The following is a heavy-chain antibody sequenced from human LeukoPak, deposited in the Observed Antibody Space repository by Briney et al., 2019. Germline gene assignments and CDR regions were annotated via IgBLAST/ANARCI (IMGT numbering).Heavy chain of an antibody. CDR2: INAGNGNT. J-gene: IGHJ3*02. Sequence: GASVKVSCKASGYTFTSYAMHWVRQAPGQRLEWMGWINAGNGNTKYSQKFQGRVTITRDTSASTAYMELSSLRSEDTAVYYCARGRVDTAMVHIDPDAFDIWGQGTMVTVSS. CDR3: ARGRVDTAMVHIDPDAFDI. V-gene: IGHV1-3*01. CDR1: GYTFTSYA. D-gene: IGHD5-18*01.